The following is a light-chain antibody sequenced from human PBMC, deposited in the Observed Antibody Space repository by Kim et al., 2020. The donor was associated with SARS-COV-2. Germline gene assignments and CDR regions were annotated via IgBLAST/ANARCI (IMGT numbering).Light chain of an antibody. CDR2: DAS. J-gene: IGKJ4*01. Sequence: NQLAWYQQKPGQAPRTLIYDASNRAIGIPDKFSGSGSGTDFTLTISRLEPEESALYYCHQYNSAPPLTFGGGTKVDIK. V-gene: IGKV3-20*01. CDR1: NQ. CDR3: HQYNSAPPLT.